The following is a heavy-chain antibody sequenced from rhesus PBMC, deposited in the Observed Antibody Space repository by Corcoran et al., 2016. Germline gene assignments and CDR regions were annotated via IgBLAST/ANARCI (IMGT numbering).Heavy chain of an antibody. Sequence: QVQLQESGPGLVKPSATLSLTCAVSGYSISSGYGWRWIRQPPGTGLEWIGYIGGSSGSTNYNTSLKGRVTSSIGTSKNQFSLKLSSVTAADTAVYYCASGSGWSLDYWGQGVLVTVSS. CDR1: GYSISSGYG. CDR2: IGGSSGST. D-gene: IGHD6S26*01. CDR3: ASGSGWSLDY. V-gene: IGHV4-127*01. J-gene: IGHJ4*01.